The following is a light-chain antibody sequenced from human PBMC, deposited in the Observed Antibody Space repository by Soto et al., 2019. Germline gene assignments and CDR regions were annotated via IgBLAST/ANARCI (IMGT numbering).Light chain of an antibody. CDR2: DTS. J-gene: IGKJ1*01. Sequence: EIVMTQSPATLSVSPGERATLSCRASQGIGDTLAWYQHKPGQTPRLLIYDTSTRATGVPARFSGSGSGTEFTLTISSLQPDDFATYYCQQYNSYPRTFGQGTKVDIK. CDR1: QGIGDT. V-gene: IGKV3-15*01. CDR3: QQYNSYPRT.